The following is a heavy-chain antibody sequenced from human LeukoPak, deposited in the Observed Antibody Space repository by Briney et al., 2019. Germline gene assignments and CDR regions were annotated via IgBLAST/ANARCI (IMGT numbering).Heavy chain of an antibody. Sequence: ASVKVSCKASGYTFTSYGISWVRHAHGQGLEWMGWISAYNGNTNYAQKLQGRVTMTTDTSTSTAYTELRSLRSDDTAVYYCASSSRGDSYDEDAFDIWGQGTMVTVSS. J-gene: IGHJ3*02. CDR2: ISAYNGNT. D-gene: IGHD5-18*01. V-gene: IGHV1-18*01. CDR3: ASSSRGDSYDEDAFDI. CDR1: GYTFTSYG.